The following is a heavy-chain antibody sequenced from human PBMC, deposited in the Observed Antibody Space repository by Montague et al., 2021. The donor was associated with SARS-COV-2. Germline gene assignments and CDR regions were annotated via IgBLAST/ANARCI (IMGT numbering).Heavy chain of an antibody. V-gene: IGHV4-34*01. J-gene: IGHJ6*02. Sequence: SETLSLTCAVYGGSFSGYYWSWIRQPPGTGLEWMWEIYHSGSANYNPSLKSRVTISVDTSKNQFYLKLNSVTAADTAAYYCECVRYYGSGTSLGMDVWGQGTTVTVSS. CDR2: IYHSGSA. D-gene: IGHD3-10*01. CDR3: ECVRYYGSGTSLGMDV. CDR1: GGSFSGYY.